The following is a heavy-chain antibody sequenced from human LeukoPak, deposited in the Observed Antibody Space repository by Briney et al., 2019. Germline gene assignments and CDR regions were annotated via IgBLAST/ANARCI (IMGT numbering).Heavy chain of an antibody. CDR3: ARDVTPTWELLSDAFDI. CDR1: GFTFSSYW. J-gene: IGHJ3*02. Sequence: GGSLRLSCAASGFTFSSYWMSWVRQAPGKGLEWVANIKQDGSEKYYVDSVKGRFTISRDNAENSLYLQMNSLRAEDTAVYYCARDVTPTWELLSDAFDIWGQGTMVTVSS. V-gene: IGHV3-7*03. CDR2: IKQDGSEK. D-gene: IGHD1-26*01.